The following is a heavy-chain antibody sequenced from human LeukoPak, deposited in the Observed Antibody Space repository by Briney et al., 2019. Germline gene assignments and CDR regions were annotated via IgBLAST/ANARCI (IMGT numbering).Heavy chain of an antibody. Sequence: SETLSLTCTVSGGSISSYYWSWIRQPPGKGLEWIGYIYYSGSTNYNPSLKSRVTISVDTSKNQFSLKLSSVTAADTAVYYCARYSSGWKAFDIWGQGTMVTVSS. D-gene: IGHD6-19*01. CDR2: IYYSGST. CDR3: ARYSSGWKAFDI. CDR1: GGSISSYY. V-gene: IGHV4-59*01. J-gene: IGHJ3*02.